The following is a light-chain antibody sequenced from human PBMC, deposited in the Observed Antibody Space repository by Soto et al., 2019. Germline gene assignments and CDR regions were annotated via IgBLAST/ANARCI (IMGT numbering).Light chain of an antibody. CDR3: QHYNSYSEA. V-gene: IGKV1-5*03. CDR1: GGIGTD. CDR2: KAS. J-gene: IGKJ1*01. Sequence: DIQMTQSPSSLSASFGDVVTITCRSSGGIGTDLVWYRQKPGKAPKLLIYKASTLKSGVPSRFSGNGSGTEFTLTISSLQPDDFATYYCQHYNSYSEAFGQGTKVDTK.